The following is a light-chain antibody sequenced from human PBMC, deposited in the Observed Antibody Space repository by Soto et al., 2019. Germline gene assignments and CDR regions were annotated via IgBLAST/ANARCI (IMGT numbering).Light chain of an antibody. CDR1: QSGSNW. CDR2: EAS. J-gene: IGKJ2*01. V-gene: IGKV1-5*03. CDR3: QQYKSYPYT. Sequence: DIQMTQSPSTLSASVGDRVTITCRASQSGSNWLAWYQQKPGKAPELLIYEASSLQSDVPSTFSGSGSGTEFTLTISSLQPDYFATYYCQQYKSYPYTCGQGTKLEIK.